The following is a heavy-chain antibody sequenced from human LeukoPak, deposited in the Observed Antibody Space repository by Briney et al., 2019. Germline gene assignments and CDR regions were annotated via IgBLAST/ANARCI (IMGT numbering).Heavy chain of an antibody. J-gene: IGHJ5*02. CDR2: ITPIIDTA. Sequence: ASVKVSCKTSGGTLNSHIFSWVRQAPGQGLEWMGKITPIIDTAKYSQKFQGRVTITADKSTTAVYMELSSLKSGDTAVYYCTRVNLRGSQYNWFDPWGQGTLVAVSS. CDR3: TRVNLRGSQYNWFDP. CDR1: GGTLNSHI. D-gene: IGHD1-26*01. V-gene: IGHV1-69*08.